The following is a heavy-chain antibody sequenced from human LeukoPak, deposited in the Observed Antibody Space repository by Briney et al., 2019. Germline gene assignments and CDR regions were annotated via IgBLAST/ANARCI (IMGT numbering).Heavy chain of an antibody. Sequence: GGSLRLSCIASGFTFGDDAWSWFRQAPGKGLEFIAFIRKKGYGETTDYAASVRGRFTVSRDDAISVAYLQMNSLQTEDTALYYCSRGLHDYGDSNYYFDQWGRGTLVIVFS. CDR1: GFTFGDDA. J-gene: IGHJ4*02. V-gene: IGHV3-49*03. CDR2: IRKKGYGETT. D-gene: IGHD4-17*01. CDR3: SRGLHDYGDSNYYFDQ.